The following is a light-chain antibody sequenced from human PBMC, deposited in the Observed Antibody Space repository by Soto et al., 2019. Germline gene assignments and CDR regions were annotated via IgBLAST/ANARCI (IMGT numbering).Light chain of an antibody. J-gene: IGKJ4*01. CDR3: QHRINWPLT. Sequence: EIVLTQSPGTLSLSPGERATLSCRTSQSVSSYLAWYQQRPGQAPRLLIYDASNRATGTPARFSGSGSGTDFTLTISSLEPEDFAVYYGQHRINWPLTFGGGTKVDIK. CDR1: QSVSSY. CDR2: DAS. V-gene: IGKV3-11*01.